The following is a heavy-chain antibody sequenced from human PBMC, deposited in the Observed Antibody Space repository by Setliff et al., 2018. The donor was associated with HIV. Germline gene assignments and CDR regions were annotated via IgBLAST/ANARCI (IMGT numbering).Heavy chain of an antibody. CDR3: AKIEDGYNNFYYYGMDV. CDR1: GDIFSKYT. D-gene: IGHD5-12*01. J-gene: IGHJ6*02. CDR2: IIPMLGTP. V-gene: IGHV1-69*08. Sequence: GASVKVSCKASGDIFSKYTFSWVRQAPGQGLEWVGRIIPMLGTPNYAQKFQGRVTITADESTRTVYMDLISLRSDDTAVYYCAKIEDGYNNFYYYGMDVWGQGTTVTVSS.